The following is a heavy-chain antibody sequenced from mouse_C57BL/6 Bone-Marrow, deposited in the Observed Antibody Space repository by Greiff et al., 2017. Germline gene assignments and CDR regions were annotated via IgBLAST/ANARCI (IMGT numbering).Heavy chain of an antibody. V-gene: IGHV1-61*01. Sequence: QVQLQQPGAELVRPGSSVKLSCTASGYTFTSYWMAWVKQRPGQGLEWIGNIYPSDSETHYNHKFKDKATLTVDKSSSTAYMQLRSLTSEDSAVYYCARMEDRAGYGWGQGTTLTVSS. CDR1: GYTFTSYW. CDR3: ARMEDRAGYG. J-gene: IGHJ2*01. CDR2: IYPSDSET. D-gene: IGHD3-2*02.